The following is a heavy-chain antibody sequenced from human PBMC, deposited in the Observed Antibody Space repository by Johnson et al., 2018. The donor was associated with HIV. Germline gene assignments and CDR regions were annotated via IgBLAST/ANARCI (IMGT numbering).Heavy chain of an antibody. CDR3: ARPYYNTNDYYLYSFDI. CDR2: IKQDGTEK. CDR1: GFTFNTYW. Sequence: VLLVESGGGVVQPGGSLRLSCAASGFTFNTYWMTWVRQPPGRGLECVANIKQDGTEKNYVDSVRGRFTISRDNAANSLYLQMNSLRPEDTAVYYCARPYYNTNDYYLYSFDIWGQGTMVTVSS. D-gene: IGHD3-22*01. J-gene: IGHJ3*02. V-gene: IGHV3-7*01.